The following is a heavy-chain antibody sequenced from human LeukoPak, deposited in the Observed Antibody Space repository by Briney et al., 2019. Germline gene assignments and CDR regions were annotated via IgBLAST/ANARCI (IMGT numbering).Heavy chain of an antibody. Sequence: GGSLRLSCAASGFTFSIYGMNWVRQAPGKGLEWVSGIRGDGVTTYYADSVKGRFTISRDNSKNTMYLQMSSLRAEDTAVYYCAITGIAAAGPFDYWGQGTLVTVSS. V-gene: IGHV3-23*01. CDR1: GFTFSIYG. D-gene: IGHD6-13*01. CDR2: IRGDGVTT. J-gene: IGHJ4*02. CDR3: AITGIAAAGPFDY.